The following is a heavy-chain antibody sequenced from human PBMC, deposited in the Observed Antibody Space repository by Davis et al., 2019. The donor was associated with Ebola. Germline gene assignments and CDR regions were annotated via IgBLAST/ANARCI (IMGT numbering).Heavy chain of an antibody. Sequence: SETLSLTCTVSGYSISSGYYWSWIRQPPGKGLEWIGYIYYSGSTNYNPSLKSRVTISVDTSKNQFSLKLSSVTAADTAMYYCARQVGATDYWGQGTLVTVSS. D-gene: IGHD1-26*01. J-gene: IGHJ4*02. CDR3: ARQVGATDY. CDR1: GYSISSGYY. V-gene: IGHV4-59*08. CDR2: IYYSGST.